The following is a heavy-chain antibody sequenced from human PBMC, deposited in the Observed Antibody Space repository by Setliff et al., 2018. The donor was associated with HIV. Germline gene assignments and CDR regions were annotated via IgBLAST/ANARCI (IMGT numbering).Heavy chain of an antibody. Sequence: KASETLSLTCTVSGASISSGGYNWNWIRQLPGKGLEWIGYILDSGSTCYNPSLRGRLSMSIDTSANQFSVELTSVTAADTALYFCARVPNWGSAPFAYDVWGLGTMVTVSS. V-gene: IGHV4-31*03. CDR3: ARVPNWGSAPFAYDV. CDR2: ILDSGST. CDR1: GASISSGGYN. D-gene: IGHD7-27*01. J-gene: IGHJ3*01.